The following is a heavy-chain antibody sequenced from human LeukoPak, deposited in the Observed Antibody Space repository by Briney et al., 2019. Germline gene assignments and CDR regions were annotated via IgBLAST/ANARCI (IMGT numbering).Heavy chain of an antibody. J-gene: IGHJ5*02. D-gene: IGHD3-10*01. CDR1: GFTFSSYS. CDR2: ISSSSSDI. Sequence: GGSLRLSCAASGFTFSSYSMSWVRQAPGKGLQWVSSISSSSSDIYDADSVKGRFTISRDNAKNSLYLQMNSLRAEDTAVYYCARGDGHGSGIYSKPPFNAWGQGTLVTVSS. V-gene: IGHV3-21*01. CDR3: ARGDGHGSGIYSKPPFNA.